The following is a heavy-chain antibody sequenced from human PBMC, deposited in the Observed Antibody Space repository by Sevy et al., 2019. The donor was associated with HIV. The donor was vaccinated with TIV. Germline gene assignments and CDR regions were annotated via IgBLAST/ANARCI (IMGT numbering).Heavy chain of an antibody. J-gene: IGHJ6*02. CDR2: ISGGGGNT. V-gene: IGHV3-64*01. D-gene: IGHD3-22*01. Sequence: GFPRLSCAASGFTFSTYAMYWVRQAPGKGLEYVSAISGGGGNTYYGTSVKGRFTVSRDNAKNTLYLQMGSLRAEDMAVYFCARKYHDTSGYPRYSMDVWGQGTTVTVSS. CDR3: ARKYHDTSGYPRYSMDV. CDR1: GFTFSTYA.